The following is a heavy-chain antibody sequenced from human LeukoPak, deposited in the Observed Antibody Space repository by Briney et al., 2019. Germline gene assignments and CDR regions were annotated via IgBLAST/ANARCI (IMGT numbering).Heavy chain of an antibody. J-gene: IGHJ4*02. CDR1: GGSLSGYY. V-gene: IGHV4-34*01. D-gene: IGHD2-2*01. CDR2: INHSGST. Sequence: PSETLSLTCAVYGGSLSGYYWSWIRQPPGKGLEWIGEINHSGSTNYNPSLKSRVTISVDTSKNQLSLKLSSVTAADTAVYYCARVPGCSSTSCFRRRVVYFDYWGQGTLVTVSS. CDR3: ARVPGCSSTSCFRRRVVYFDY.